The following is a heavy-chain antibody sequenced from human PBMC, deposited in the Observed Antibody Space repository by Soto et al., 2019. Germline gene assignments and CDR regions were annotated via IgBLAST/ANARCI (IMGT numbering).Heavy chain of an antibody. D-gene: IGHD1-26*01. V-gene: IGHV1-69*02. Sequence: QVQLVQSGAEVKKPGSSVKVSCKASGGTFSTYTITWVRQAPGQGLEWMGRIIPILGIPNYAQKFQGRVTVTTXKSTSTAYMELSSLRSEDTAVYYCARLRDSDGMDVWGQGTTVTVSS. CDR3: ARLRDSDGMDV. J-gene: IGHJ6*02. CDR2: IIPILGIP. CDR1: GGTFSTYT.